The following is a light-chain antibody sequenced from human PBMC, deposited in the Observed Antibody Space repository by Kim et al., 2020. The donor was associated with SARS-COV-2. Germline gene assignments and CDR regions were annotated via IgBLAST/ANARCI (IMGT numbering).Light chain of an antibody. Sequence: AAVGDRVTITCRESQSISSYLNWYQQKPGKAPKLLIYAASSLQSGVPSRFSGSGSGTDFTLTISSLQHEDFATYYCQQSYSTPRTFGQGTKVDIK. CDR2: AAS. J-gene: IGKJ1*01. V-gene: IGKV1-39*01. CDR1: QSISSY. CDR3: QQSYSTPRT.